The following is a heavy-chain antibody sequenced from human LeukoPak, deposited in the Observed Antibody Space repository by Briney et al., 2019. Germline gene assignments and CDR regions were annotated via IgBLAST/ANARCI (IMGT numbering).Heavy chain of an antibody. CDR2: IIPIFGTA. CDR1: GGTFSSYA. V-gene: IGHV1-69*05. J-gene: IGHJ4*02. Sequence: SVKVSCKASGGTFSSYAISWVRQAPGQGLEWMGGIIPIFGTANYAQKFQGRVTITTDESTSTAYMELSSLRSEDTAVYYCARTDYHGSGWYWDFDYWGQGTLVTVSS. CDR3: ARTDYHGSGWYWDFDY. D-gene: IGHD6-19*01.